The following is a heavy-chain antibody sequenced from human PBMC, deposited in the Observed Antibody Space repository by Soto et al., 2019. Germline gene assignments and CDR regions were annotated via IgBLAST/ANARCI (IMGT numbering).Heavy chain of an antibody. V-gene: IGHV3-30-3*01. J-gene: IGHJ6*02. CDR1: GFTFSSYA. CDR3: ARERPVTTPAILGGGYYGMDV. CDR2: ISYDGSNK. Sequence: GGSLRLSCAASGFTFSSYAMHWVRQAPGKGLEWVAVISYDGSNKYYADSVKGRFTISRDNSKNTLYLQMNSLRAEDTAVYYCARERPVTTPAILGGGYYGMDVWGQGTTVTVSS. D-gene: IGHD4-17*01.